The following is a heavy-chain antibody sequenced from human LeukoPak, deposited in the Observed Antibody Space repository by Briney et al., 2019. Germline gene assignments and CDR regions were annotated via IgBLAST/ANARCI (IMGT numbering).Heavy chain of an antibody. D-gene: IGHD4-17*01. CDR1: GYTFTSYD. J-gene: IGHJ6*03. Sequence: GASVKVSCKASGYTFTSYDINWVRQATGQGLEWMGWMNPNSGNTGYAQKFQGRVTMTRNTSISTAYMELSSLRSEDTAVYYCARGTDYGDYGGTWFYYYYMDVWGEGTTVTVSS. CDR2: MNPNSGNT. V-gene: IGHV1-8*01. CDR3: ARGTDYGDYGGTWFYYYYMDV.